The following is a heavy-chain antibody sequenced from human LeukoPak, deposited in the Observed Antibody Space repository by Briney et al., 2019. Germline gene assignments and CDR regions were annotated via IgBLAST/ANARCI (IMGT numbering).Heavy chain of an antibody. D-gene: IGHD2-2*01. CDR2: IYYSGST. Sequence: SQTLSLTCTVSGGSISSGGYYWSWISQHPGKGLEWIGYIYYSGSTYYNPSLKSRVTISVDTSKNQFSLKLSSVTAADTAVYYCARSATVVPAAPYFDYWGQGTLVTVSS. J-gene: IGHJ4*02. V-gene: IGHV4-31*03. CDR3: ARSATVVPAAPYFDY. CDR1: GGSISSGGYY.